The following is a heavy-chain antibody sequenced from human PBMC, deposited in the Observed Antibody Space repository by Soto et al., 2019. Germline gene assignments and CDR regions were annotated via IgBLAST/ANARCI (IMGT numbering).Heavy chain of an antibody. Sequence: QVRLVESGGGVVQPGRSLRLSCTASGFSFSSYAMYWFRQPPGKGLEWVAVISKDGMNKNYADSVKGRVTVFRDNANYSLDLQRNSLRGEDTAMYYCARDMYSSDYFVKWFEPWGQGTLVTVSS. J-gene: IGHJ5*02. D-gene: IGHD6-19*01. CDR2: ISKDGMNK. V-gene: IGHV3-30*04. CDR3: ARDMYSSDYFVKWFEP. CDR1: GFSFSSYA.